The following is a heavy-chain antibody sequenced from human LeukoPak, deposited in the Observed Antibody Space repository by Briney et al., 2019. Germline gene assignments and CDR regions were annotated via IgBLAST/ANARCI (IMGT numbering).Heavy chain of an antibody. CDR2: IYYSGST. CDR1: GGSISGSSYY. J-gene: IGHJ4*02. Sequence: PSETLSLTCTVSGGSISGSSYYWGWIRQPPGKGLEWIGSIYYSGSTYYNPSLKSRVTISVDTSKNQFSLKLSSVTAADTAVYYCASLTYYDFWSGYLGYWGQGTLVTVSS. CDR3: ASLTYYDFWSGYLGY. D-gene: IGHD3-3*01. V-gene: IGHV4-39*01.